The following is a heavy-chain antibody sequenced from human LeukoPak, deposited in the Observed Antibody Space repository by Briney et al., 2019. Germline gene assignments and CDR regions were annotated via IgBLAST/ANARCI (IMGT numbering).Heavy chain of an antibody. J-gene: IGHJ6*02. CDR3: AKDLYDSSVYYYFYAMDV. Sequence: GGSLRLSCAASGFTFSTYVMHWVRQAPGKGREWVAVISHDGTNKYNVDSVKGRFTISRDSSKNTLYLQMNSLRAEDTAMYYCAKDLYDSSVYYYFYAMDVWGQGTTVTVSS. V-gene: IGHV3-30*18. CDR1: GFTFSTYV. D-gene: IGHD3-22*01. CDR2: ISHDGTNK.